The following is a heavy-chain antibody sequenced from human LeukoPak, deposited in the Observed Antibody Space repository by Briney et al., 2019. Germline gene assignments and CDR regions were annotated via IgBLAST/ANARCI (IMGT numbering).Heavy chain of an antibody. CDR2: ISSSGSTI. D-gene: IGHD6-19*01. Sequence: TGGSLRLSCAASGFTFSSYSMNWVRQAPGKGLEWVSYISSSGSTIYYADSVKGRFTISRDNAKNSLYLQMNSLRAEDTAVYYCARDERRYSSGWYDPYFDYWGQGTLVTVSS. J-gene: IGHJ4*02. CDR3: ARDERRYSSGWYDPYFDY. CDR1: GFTFSSYS. V-gene: IGHV3-48*04.